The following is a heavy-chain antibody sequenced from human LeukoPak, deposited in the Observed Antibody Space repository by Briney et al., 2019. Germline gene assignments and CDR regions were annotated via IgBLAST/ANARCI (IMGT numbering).Heavy chain of an antibody. CDR3: AKAPHSSSWYGVYFDY. CDR2: ISGSGGST. Sequence: GGSLRLSCAASGFTFSSYAMSWVRQAPGKGLEWVSAISGSGGSTYYADSVKGRFTISRDNSRNTLYLQMNSLRAEGTAVYYCAKAPHSSSWYGVYFDYWGQGTLVTVSS. V-gene: IGHV3-23*01. CDR1: GFTFSSYA. D-gene: IGHD6-13*01. J-gene: IGHJ4*02.